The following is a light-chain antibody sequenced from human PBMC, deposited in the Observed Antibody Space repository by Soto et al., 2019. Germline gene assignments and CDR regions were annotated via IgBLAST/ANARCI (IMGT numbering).Light chain of an antibody. CDR3: HQFNNWPPGT. J-gene: IGKJ1*01. Sequence: EIVMTQSPAILSVSPGERATHSCRASQSVGSNFAWYQQKPGQAPRLLMYGPSTRATGLPARFSGSGSGTEFTLTISNLQSEDFAVYYCHQFNNWPPGTFGQGTKV. CDR1: QSVGSN. V-gene: IGKV3-15*01. CDR2: GPS.